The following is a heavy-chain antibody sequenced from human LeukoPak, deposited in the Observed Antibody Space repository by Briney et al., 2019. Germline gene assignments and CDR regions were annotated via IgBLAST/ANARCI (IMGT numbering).Heavy chain of an antibody. Sequence: GGSLRLSCAASGFTFSSYGMHWVRQAPGKGLEWVAFIRYDGSNRYYADSVKGRFTISRDNSKNTLYLQMNSLRAEDTAVYYCARDYGGSSPFDYWGQGTLVTVSS. CDR3: ARDYGGSSPFDY. CDR1: GFTFSSYG. J-gene: IGHJ4*02. CDR2: IRYDGSNR. V-gene: IGHV3-30*02. D-gene: IGHD4-23*01.